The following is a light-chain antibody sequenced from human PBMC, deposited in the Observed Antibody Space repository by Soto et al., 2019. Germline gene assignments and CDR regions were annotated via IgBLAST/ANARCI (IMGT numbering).Light chain of an antibody. V-gene: IGKV3-20*01. CDR3: QYYGSSVT. CDR2: GTS. Sequence: EIVVTQSPGTLSLSPGERATLSCRASQSISNDHLAWYQQKPGQAPRLLIYGTSNRATGGIADRFSGSGSGTDFTRTSSRLEPEDFAVYYCQYYGSSVTFAGGTKVEIK. J-gene: IGKJ4*01. CDR1: QSISNDH.